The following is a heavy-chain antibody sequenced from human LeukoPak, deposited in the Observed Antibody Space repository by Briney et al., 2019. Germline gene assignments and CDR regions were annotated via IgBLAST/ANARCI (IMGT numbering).Heavy chain of an antibody. CDR1: GGSINSNNYN. V-gene: IGHV4-39*07. J-gene: IGHJ5*02. CDR3: ARDSYGLGSNYFDP. CDR2: VHYSGST. Sequence: SETLSLTCTVSGGSINSNNYNWGWIRQPPGKGLEWIGSVHYSGSTYCNPSLKSRVTISVDTPKNQFSLKLSSVTAADTAVNYCARDSYGLGSNYFDPWGQGTQVTVSS. D-gene: IGHD3-10*01.